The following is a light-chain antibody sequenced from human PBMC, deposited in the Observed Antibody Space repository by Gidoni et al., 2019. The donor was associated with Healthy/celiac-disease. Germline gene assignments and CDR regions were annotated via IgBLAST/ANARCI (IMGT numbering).Light chain of an antibody. CDR2: GAS. CDR1: QSVSSN. CDR3: QQYNNWPTT. Sequence: EIVMTQSPATLSVSPGERATLSCRASQSVSSNLAWYQQKPGQAPRLLIYGASTRATGIPARFSGSGSGTEFTITISSLQSEDFAVYYCQQYNNWPTTFXXXTKVEIK. V-gene: IGKV3-15*01. J-gene: IGKJ1*01.